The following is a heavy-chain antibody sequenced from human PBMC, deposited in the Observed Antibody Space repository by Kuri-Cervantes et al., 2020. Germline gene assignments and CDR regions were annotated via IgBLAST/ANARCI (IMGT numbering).Heavy chain of an antibody. Sequence: SVKVSCKASGGTFSSYAISWVRQAPGQGLEWMGGIIPIFGTANYAQKFQERVTITRDMSTSTAYMELSSLRSEDTAVYYCAADGPAITMVRGKDYYYYMDVWGKGTTVTVSS. V-gene: IGHV1-69*05. CDR1: GGTFSSYA. D-gene: IGHD3-10*01. CDR3: AADGPAITMVRGKDYYYYMDV. J-gene: IGHJ6*03. CDR2: IIPIFGTA.